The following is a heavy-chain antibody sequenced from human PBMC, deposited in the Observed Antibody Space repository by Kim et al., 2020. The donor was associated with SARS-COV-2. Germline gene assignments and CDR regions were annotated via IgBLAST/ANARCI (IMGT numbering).Heavy chain of an antibody. CDR2: IYYSGST. CDR1: GGSISSYY. Sequence: SETLSLTCTVSGGSISSYYWSWIRQPPGKGLEWIGYIYYSGSTNYNPSLKSRVTISVDTSKNQFSLKLSSVTAADTAVYYCARGGRGYSSSFDYWGQGTLVTVSS. D-gene: IGHD6-6*01. J-gene: IGHJ4*02. CDR3: ARGGRGYSSSFDY. V-gene: IGHV4-59*13.